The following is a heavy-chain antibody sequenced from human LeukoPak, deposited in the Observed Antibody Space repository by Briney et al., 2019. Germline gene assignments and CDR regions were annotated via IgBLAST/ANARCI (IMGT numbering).Heavy chain of an antibody. Sequence: PSETLSLTCAVYGGSFSGYYWSWIRQPPGKGLEWIGEINHSGSTNYNPSLKSRVTISVDTSKNQFSLKLSSVTAADTAVYYCATTRWFGDFVGADYWGQGTLVTVSS. CDR1: GGSFSGYY. CDR2: INHSGST. J-gene: IGHJ4*02. D-gene: IGHD3-10*01. V-gene: IGHV4-34*01. CDR3: ATTRWFGDFVGADY.